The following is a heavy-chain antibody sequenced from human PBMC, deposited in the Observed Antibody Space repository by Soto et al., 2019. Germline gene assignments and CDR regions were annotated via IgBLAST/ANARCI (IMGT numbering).Heavy chain of an antibody. CDR2: MSHSGGN. Sequence: QVQLQQWGAGLLKPSETLSLTCAVYGGFVSSGSYYWSWIRQPPGKGLEWIGEMSHSGGNHFNPSLKSRVTISVDTSKNQFSLKMSSVTAADTALYDCARVERGTATTVVDAFDIWGPGTMVTVSS. J-gene: IGHJ3*02. V-gene: IGHV4-34*01. CDR3: ARVERGTATTVVDAFDI. CDR1: GGFVSSGSYY. D-gene: IGHD1-1*01.